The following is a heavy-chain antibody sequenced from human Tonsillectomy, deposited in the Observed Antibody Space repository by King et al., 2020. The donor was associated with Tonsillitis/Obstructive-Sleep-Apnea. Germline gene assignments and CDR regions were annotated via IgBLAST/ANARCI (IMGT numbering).Heavy chain of an antibody. V-gene: IGHV3-53*01. CDR3: ARDQDYCSGSYFHYYYYMDV. J-gene: IGHJ6*03. D-gene: IGHD3-10*01. CDR2: IYSGGST. Sequence: VQLVESGGGLIQPGGSLRLSCAASGFTVSSNYMSWVRQAPGKGLEWVSVIYSGGSTYYADSGKGRFTISRDNSKNTLYLQMNSLRAEDTAVYYCARDQDYCSGSYFHYYYYMDVWGKGTTVTVSS. CDR1: GFTVSSNY.